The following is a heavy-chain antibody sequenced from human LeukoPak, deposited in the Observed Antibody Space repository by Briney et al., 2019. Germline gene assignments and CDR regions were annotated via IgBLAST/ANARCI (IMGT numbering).Heavy chain of an antibody. CDR1: GFTFSSYA. D-gene: IGHD1-1*01. Sequence: GESLRRSCAASGFTFSSYAMSRVRQAPGKGLEWVSAISGSGGSTYYADSVKGRFTISRDNSKNTLYLQMNSLRAEDTAVYYCAKDIYWRPDYWGQGTLVTVSS. CDR2: ISGSGGST. CDR3: AKDIYWRPDY. J-gene: IGHJ4*02. V-gene: IGHV3-23*01.